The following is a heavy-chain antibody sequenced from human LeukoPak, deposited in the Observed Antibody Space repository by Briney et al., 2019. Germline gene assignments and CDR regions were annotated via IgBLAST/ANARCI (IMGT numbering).Heavy chain of an antibody. D-gene: IGHD4-11*01. CDR2: ISYDGSNK. CDR3: AKDFFFTVTAFDY. V-gene: IGHV3-30*18. J-gene: IGHJ4*02. Sequence: GSLRLSCAASGFTFNTYGIHWVRQAPGEGLEWVAVISYDGSNKYYADSVKGRFTISRDNSKNTLYLQMNSLRAEDTAVYYCAKDFFFTVTAFDYWGQGTLVTVSS. CDR1: GFTFNTYG.